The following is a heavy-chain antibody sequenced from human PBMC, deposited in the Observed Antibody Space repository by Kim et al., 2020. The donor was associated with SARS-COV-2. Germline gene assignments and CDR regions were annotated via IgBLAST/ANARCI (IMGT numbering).Heavy chain of an antibody. J-gene: IGHJ6*02. CDR3: ARDLLKDYGGAYYYYYGMDV. CDR1: GYTFTSYA. Sequence: ASVKVSCKASGYTFTSYAMHWVRQAPGQRLEWMGWINAGNGNTKYSQKFQGRVTITRDTSASTAYMELSSLRSEDTAVYYCARDLLKDYGGAYYYYYGMDVWGQGTPVTVSS. D-gene: IGHD4-17*01. CDR2: INAGNGNT. V-gene: IGHV1-3*01.